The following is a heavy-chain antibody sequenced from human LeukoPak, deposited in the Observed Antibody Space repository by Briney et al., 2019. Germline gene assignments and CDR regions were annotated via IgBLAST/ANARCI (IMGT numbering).Heavy chain of an antibody. CDR2: IYSGGST. J-gene: IGHJ4*02. Sequence: GGSLRLSCAASGFTVSSNYMSWVRQAPGKGLEWVSVIYSGGSTYYADSVKGRFTISRDNSKNTLYLQMNSLRPEDTAVFYCARAKWFGESLDYWGQGTLVTVSS. CDR3: ARAKWFGESLDY. D-gene: IGHD3-10*01. V-gene: IGHV3-53*05. CDR1: GFTVSSNY.